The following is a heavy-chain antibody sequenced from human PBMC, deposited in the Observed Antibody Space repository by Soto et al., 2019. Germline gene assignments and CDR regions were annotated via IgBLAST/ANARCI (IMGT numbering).Heavy chain of an antibody. D-gene: IGHD3-22*01. Sequence: SVKVSCKASGGTFSSYAISWVRQAPGQGLEWMGGIIPIFGTANYAQKFQGRVTITADESTSTAYMELSSLRSEDTAVYYCARDLGDSSGNNWFDPWGQGTLVTVSS. J-gene: IGHJ5*02. CDR3: ARDLGDSSGNNWFDP. CDR1: GGTFSSYA. CDR2: IIPIFGTA. V-gene: IGHV1-69*13.